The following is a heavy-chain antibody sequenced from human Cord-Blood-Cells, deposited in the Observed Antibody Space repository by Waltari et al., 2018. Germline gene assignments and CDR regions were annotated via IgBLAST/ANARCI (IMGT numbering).Heavy chain of an antibody. J-gene: IGHJ4*02. Sequence: QLQLQESGPGLVKPSETLSLTCTVSGGSISSSSYYWGWIRQPPGKGLEWIGSIYYSGSTYHNPSLKGRVTISVDTSKNQFSLKLSSVTAADTDVYYCARHRAPYYDILTGYYDYWGQGTLVTVSS. V-gene: IGHV4-39*01. D-gene: IGHD3-9*01. CDR2: IYYSGST. CDR1: GGSISSSSYY. CDR3: ARHRAPYYDILTGYYDY.